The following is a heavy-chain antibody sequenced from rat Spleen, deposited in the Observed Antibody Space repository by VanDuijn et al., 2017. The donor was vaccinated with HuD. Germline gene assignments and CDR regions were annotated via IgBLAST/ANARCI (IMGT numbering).Heavy chain of an antibody. V-gene: IGHV2-32*01. CDR1: GFTLSRYH. Sequence: QVQLKESGPGLVQPSQTLSLICTVSGFTLSRYHVHWVRQPPGKGLEWMGVVWSDGDTSYNAALKSRLSTSRDTSKSQVFLKMSSLQTEDTATYYCARAGSAAISLGNWFAYWGQGTLVTVSS. D-gene: IGHD1-2*01. CDR2: VWSDGDT. J-gene: IGHJ3*01. CDR3: ARAGSAAISLGNWFAY.